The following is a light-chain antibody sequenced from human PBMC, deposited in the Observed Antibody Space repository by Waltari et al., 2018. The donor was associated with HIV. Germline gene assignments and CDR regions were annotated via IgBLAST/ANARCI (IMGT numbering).Light chain of an antibody. CDR1: SSDVGGYNY. J-gene: IGLJ1*01. CDR3: YSYAGSYTSV. Sequence: QSALTQPRSVSGSPGQPVTISCTGTSSDVGGYNYVSWYQQHPGKAPKLMIYECNKRPRGAPDRFAGSKSGNTASLTISGLQTEDEADYYCYSYAGSYTSVFGTGTTVTVL. V-gene: IGLV2-11*01. CDR2: ECN.